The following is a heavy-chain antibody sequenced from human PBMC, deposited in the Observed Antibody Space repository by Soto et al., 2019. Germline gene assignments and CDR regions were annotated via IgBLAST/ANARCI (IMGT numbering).Heavy chain of an antibody. CDR2: ISYDGSNK. CDR1: GFTFSSYA. Sequence: QVQLVESGGGVVQPGRSLRLSCAASGFTFSSYAMHWVRQAPGKGLEWVADISYDGSNKYYADSVKGRFTISRDNSKNTLYLQMNSLRAEDTAVYYCARDRLRYNWNDFPYYYYGMDVWGQGTKVTVSS. CDR3: ARDRLRYNWNDFPYYYYGMDV. D-gene: IGHD1-1*01. V-gene: IGHV3-30-3*01. J-gene: IGHJ6*02.